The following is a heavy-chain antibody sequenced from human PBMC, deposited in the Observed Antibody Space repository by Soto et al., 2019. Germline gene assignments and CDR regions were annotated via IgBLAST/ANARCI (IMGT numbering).Heavy chain of an antibody. CDR3: ARLSVSDDIVLMVYPVSFDY. CDR1: GGSISSSSYY. J-gene: IGHJ4*02. D-gene: IGHD2-8*01. Sequence: SETLSLTCTVSGGSISSSSYYWGWIRQPPGKGLEWIGSIYYSGSTYYNPSLKSRVTISVDTSKNQFSLKLSSVTAADTAVYYCARLSVSDDIVLMVYPVSFDYWGQGTLVTVSS. V-gene: IGHV4-39*01. CDR2: IYYSGST.